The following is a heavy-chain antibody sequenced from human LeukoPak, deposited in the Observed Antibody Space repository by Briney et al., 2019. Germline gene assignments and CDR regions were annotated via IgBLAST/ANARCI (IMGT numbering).Heavy chain of an antibody. CDR2: IYYSGSS. J-gene: IGHJ4*02. CDR1: GGSINNGGYY. D-gene: IGHD5-24*01. CDR3: ARNRDGYNSFDY. Sequence: PSETLSLTCTVSGGSINNGGYYWSWIREHPGRGLEGIGYIYYSGSSYYNPSLRSRVTISVDTSKNHFSLKLSSVTAADTAVYYCARNRDGYNSFDYWGQGTLVTVSS. V-gene: IGHV4-31*03.